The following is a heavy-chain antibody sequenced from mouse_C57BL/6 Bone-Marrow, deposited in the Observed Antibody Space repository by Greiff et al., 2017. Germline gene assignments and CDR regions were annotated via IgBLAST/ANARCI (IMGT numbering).Heavy chain of an antibody. Sequence: QVQLQQSGAELVKPGASVKLSCKASGYTFTSYWMQWVNQRPGQGLEWIGEIDPSDSYTNYNQKFKGKATLTVDTSSSTAYMQLSSLTSEDSAVYYCARCTTGEEYFDVWGTGTTVTVSS. J-gene: IGHJ1*03. V-gene: IGHV1-50*01. CDR2: IDPSDSYT. D-gene: IGHD1-1*01. CDR1: GYTFTSYW. CDR3: ARCTTGEEYFDV.